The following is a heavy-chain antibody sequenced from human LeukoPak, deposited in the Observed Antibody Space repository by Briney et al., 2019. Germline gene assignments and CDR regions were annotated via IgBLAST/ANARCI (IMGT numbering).Heavy chain of an antibody. CDR1: GFTFSNYG. Sequence: GXSLRLSCAASGFTFSNYGMHWVRQAPGKGGEWVSSISSSSSDIYYADSVKGRFTISRDNAKNSLYLQMNSLRAEDTAVYYCARGGYDILTGSGYDYWGQGTLVTVSS. J-gene: IGHJ4*02. V-gene: IGHV3-21*01. D-gene: IGHD3-9*01. CDR2: ISSSSSDI. CDR3: ARGGYDILTGSGYDY.